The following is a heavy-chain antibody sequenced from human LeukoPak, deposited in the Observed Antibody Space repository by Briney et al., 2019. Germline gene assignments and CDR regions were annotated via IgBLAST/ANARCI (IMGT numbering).Heavy chain of an antibody. D-gene: IGHD3-16*01. V-gene: IGHV3-23*01. CDR2: ISGSGGST. Sequence: GGSLRLSCAASGFTFSSYAMSWVRQAPGKGLAWVSAISGSGGSTYYADSVKGRFTISRDNSKNTLYLQMNSLRAEDTAVYYCALSRYYDYVWGSYRFDYWGQGTLVTVSS. CDR1: GFTFSSYA. J-gene: IGHJ4*02. CDR3: ALSRYYDYVWGSYRFDY.